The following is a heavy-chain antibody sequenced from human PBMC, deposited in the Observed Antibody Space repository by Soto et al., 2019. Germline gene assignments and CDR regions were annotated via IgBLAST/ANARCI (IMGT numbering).Heavy chain of an antibody. CDR2: IYSGGST. J-gene: IGHJ6*03. CDR1: GFTVSSNY. D-gene: IGHD2-15*01. Sequence: PGGSLRLSCAASGFTVSSNYMSWVRQAPGKGLEWVSVIYSGGSTYYADSVKGRFTISRDNSKNTLYLQMNSLRAEDTAVYYCAREPYCSGGSCSIYYYYMDVWGKGTTVTVSS. V-gene: IGHV3-66*01. CDR3: AREPYCSGGSCSIYYYYMDV.